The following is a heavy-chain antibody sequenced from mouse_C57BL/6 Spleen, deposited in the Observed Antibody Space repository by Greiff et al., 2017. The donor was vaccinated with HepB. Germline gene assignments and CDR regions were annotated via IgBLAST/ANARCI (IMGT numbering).Heavy chain of an antibody. CDR1: GYTFTSYW. CDR3: ARRGEYGNFAY. CDR2: IDPSDSET. V-gene: IGHV1-52*01. Sequence: QVQLQQPGAELVRPGSSVKLSCKASGYTFTSYWMHWVKQRPIQGLEWIGNIDPSDSETHYNQKFKDKATLTVDKASSTAYMQLSSLTSEDSAVYYCARRGEYGNFAYWGQGTLVTVSA. J-gene: IGHJ3*01. D-gene: IGHD2-1*01.